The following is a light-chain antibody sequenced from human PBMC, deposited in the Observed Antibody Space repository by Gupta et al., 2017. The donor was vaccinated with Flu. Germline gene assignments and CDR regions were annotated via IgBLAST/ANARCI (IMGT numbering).Light chain of an antibody. CDR1: QSISTW. V-gene: IGKV1-5*03. CDR2: RAS. CDR3: QQDSRFST. J-gene: IGKJ4*01. Sequence: DIQMTQSPSTLSASVGDTVTITCRASQSISTWLAWYQQRPGRAPKLLIYRASALETGVPSRFSGSGVGTEFTLTISSRQPDDFANYYGQQDSRFSTFGGGTKVEIK.